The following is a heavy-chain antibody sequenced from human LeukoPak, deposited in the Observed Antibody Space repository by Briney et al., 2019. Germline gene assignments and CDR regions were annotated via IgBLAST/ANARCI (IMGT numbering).Heavy chain of an antibody. D-gene: IGHD6-19*01. Sequence: SETVSLTCAVYGGSFSGYYWSWIRQPPGKGLEWIGEINHSGSTNYNPSLKSRVTISVDTSKNQFSLKLSSVTAADTAVYYCARAQSGGYRSGWGYYYYMDVWGKGTTVTVSS. CDR2: INHSGST. V-gene: IGHV4-34*01. CDR1: GGSFSGYY. CDR3: ARAQSGGYRSGWGYYYYMDV. J-gene: IGHJ6*03.